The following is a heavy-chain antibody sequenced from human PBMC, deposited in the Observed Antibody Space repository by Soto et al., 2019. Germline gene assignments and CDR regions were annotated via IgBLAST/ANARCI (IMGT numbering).Heavy chain of an antibody. J-gene: IGHJ3*02. CDR1: GYSFTSYW. CDR2: IYPGDSDT. CDR3: ARRSYYYDSSGLKNAFDI. Sequence: PGESLKISCKGSGYSFTSYWIGRVRQMPGKGLEWMGIIYPGDSDTRYSPSFQGQVTISADKSISTAYLQWSSLKASDTAMYYCARRSYYYDSSGLKNAFDIWGQGTMVTVSS. D-gene: IGHD3-22*01. V-gene: IGHV5-51*01.